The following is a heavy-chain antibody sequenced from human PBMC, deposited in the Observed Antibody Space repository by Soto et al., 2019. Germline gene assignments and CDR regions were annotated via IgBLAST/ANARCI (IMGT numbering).Heavy chain of an antibody. Sequence: ASVKVSCKASGGTFSSYTISWVRQAPGQGLEWMGRIIPILGIANYAQKFQGRVTITADKSTSTAYMELSSLRSEDTAVYYCARGGSSWYDYYYYGMDVWGQGTTVTVSS. CDR1: GGTFSSYT. J-gene: IGHJ6*02. CDR3: ARGGSSWYDYYYYGMDV. CDR2: IIPILGIA. V-gene: IGHV1-69*02. D-gene: IGHD6-13*01.